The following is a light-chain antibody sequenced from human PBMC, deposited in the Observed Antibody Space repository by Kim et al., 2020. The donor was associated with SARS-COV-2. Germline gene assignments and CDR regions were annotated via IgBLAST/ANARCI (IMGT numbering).Light chain of an antibody. Sequence: VAISCNGTRNVFGGYRRVSWYRQAPHPSPQLLIYEVTNRPSGVPDRFSGSASGNTASLTISGLQTEDEGDYYCSSFTSGGTLVLFGGGTKVTVL. J-gene: IGLJ2*01. CDR2: EVT. CDR1: RNVFGGYRR. V-gene: IGLV2-18*02. CDR3: SSFTSGGTLVL.